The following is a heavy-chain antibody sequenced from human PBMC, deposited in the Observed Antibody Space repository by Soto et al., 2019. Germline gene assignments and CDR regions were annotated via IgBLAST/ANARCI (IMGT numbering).Heavy chain of an antibody. CDR2: ISAYNGNT. V-gene: IGHV1-18*04. J-gene: IGHJ4*02. CDR3: ARDKWESSGYYYLFDY. Sequence: ASVKVSCKASGYTFTSYGISWVRQAPGRGLEWMGWISAYNGNTNYAQKLQGRVTMTTDTSTSTAYMELRSLRSDDTAVYYCARDKWESSGYYYLFDYRGQGTLVTVSS. CDR1: GYTFTSYG. D-gene: IGHD3-22*01.